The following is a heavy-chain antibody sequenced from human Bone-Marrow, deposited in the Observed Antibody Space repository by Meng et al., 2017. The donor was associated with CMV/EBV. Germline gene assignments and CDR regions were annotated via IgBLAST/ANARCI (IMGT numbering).Heavy chain of an antibody. D-gene: IGHD3-3*01. J-gene: IGHJ6*02. V-gene: IGHV3-21*01. CDR2: ISSSSSYI. Sequence: ESLKIPCAASGFTFSSYSMNWVRQAPGKGLEWVSSISSSSSYIYYADSVKGRFTISRDNAKNSLYLQMNSLRAEDTAVYYCASAGYYDFWSGYPYYYYGMDVWRQGPTVTVSS. CDR3: ASAGYYDFWSGYPYYYYGMDV. CDR1: GFTFSSYS.